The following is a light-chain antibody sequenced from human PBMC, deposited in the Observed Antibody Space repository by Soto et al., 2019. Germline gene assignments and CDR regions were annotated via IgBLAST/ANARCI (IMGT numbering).Light chain of an antibody. V-gene: IGKV2D-29*02. J-gene: IGKJ2*01. CDR1: QSLLRSDGKSS. Sequence: DIVMTQTPLSLSVSPGQPASISCKSSQSLLRSDGKSSLYWYLQKPGQSPQLLIYGASTRLSGGPDRFSGSGSGTDFTLKISRVGAEDVGVYYCMQRIQLPETFGQGTKLEIK. CDR3: MQRIQLPET. CDR2: GAS.